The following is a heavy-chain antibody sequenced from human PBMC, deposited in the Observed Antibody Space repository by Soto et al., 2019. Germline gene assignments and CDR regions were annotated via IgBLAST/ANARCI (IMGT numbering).Heavy chain of an antibody. CDR2: INPNSGGT. CDR3: ARSIVVVGALDY. D-gene: IGHD2-21*01. J-gene: IGHJ4*02. Sequence: ASVKASCKASGYTFTGYYMHWVRQAPGQWLEWMGWINPNSGGTNYAQTFQGWVTMTRDTSISTAYIELSRLRSEDTAVYYCARSIVVVGALDYWGQGTLVTVSS. V-gene: IGHV1-2*04. CDR1: GYTFTGYY.